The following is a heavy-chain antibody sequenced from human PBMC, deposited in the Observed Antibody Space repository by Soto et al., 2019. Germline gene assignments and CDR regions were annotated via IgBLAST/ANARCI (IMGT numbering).Heavy chain of an antibody. CDR3: ARILLSRAYYYYYYLMDV. CDR1: GGSFSGYY. CDR2: INHSGST. Sequence: PSETLSLTCAVYGGSFSGYYWSWIRQPPGKGLEWIGEINHSGSTNYNPSLKSRVTISVDTSKNQFSLKLSSVTAADTAVYYCARILLSRAYYYYYYLMDVWGKGTSVTVSS. J-gene: IGHJ6*03. V-gene: IGHV4-34*01.